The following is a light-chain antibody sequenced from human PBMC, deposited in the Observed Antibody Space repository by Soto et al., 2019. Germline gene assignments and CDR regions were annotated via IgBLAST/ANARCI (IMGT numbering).Light chain of an antibody. CDR1: QSISNW. CDR3: QPTYSTPPT. V-gene: IGKV1-39*01. Sequence: DIHMTQSPSPLPAALGDGGTITSRASQSISNWLAWYQQKPGTAPKVLIYHASNLQSGVPSRFSGSGSGTDFTLTISSLQPEDFAPYYCQPTYSTPPTFGQGTKVDIK. CDR2: HAS. J-gene: IGKJ1*01.